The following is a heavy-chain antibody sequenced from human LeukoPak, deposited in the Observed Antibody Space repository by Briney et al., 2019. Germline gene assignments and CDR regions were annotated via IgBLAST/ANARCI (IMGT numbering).Heavy chain of an antibody. Sequence: PGGSLRLSCAASGFTFSSYAMSWVRQAPGKGLEWVSAISGSGGSTYYADSVKGRFTISRDNSKNTLYLQMNSLRAEDTAVYYCAKDAPHIVVVPATTIRGYYYYGMDVWGQGTTVTVSS. CDR1: GFTFSSYA. J-gene: IGHJ6*02. D-gene: IGHD2-2*01. CDR2: ISGSGGST. CDR3: AKDAPHIVVVPATTIRGYYYYGMDV. V-gene: IGHV3-23*01.